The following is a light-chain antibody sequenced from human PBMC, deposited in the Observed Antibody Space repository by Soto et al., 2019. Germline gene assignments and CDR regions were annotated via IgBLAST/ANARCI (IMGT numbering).Light chain of an antibody. CDR3: QQINTFPVT. J-gene: IGKJ4*01. CDR2: DAS. CDR1: QSISSW. Sequence: DIQMTQSPSTLSASVGDIVTITCRASQSISSWLAWYQQKPGKAPKLLIYDASSLESGVPSRFSGSGSGTEFTLTISSLQPDDFATYYCQQINTFPVTFGGGTKVDIK. V-gene: IGKV1-5*01.